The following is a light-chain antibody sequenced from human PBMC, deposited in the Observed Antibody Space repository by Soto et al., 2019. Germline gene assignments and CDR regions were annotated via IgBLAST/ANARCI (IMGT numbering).Light chain of an antibody. CDR1: QSVSSSY. J-gene: IGKJ1*01. CDR3: QQRGNRPPWT. Sequence: EIVLTQSPATLSLSPGERATLSCRASQSVSSSYLAWYQQKPGQAPRLLVYHTSNRATGIPARFSGSGSGTDFTLTISSLEPEDFAVYYCQQRGNRPPWTFGQGTKVDI. V-gene: IGKV3D-20*02. CDR2: HTS.